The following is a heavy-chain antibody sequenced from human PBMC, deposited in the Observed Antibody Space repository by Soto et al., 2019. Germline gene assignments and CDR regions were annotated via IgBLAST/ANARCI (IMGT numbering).Heavy chain of an antibody. Sequence: QVQLVQSGADVKKPGASVKVSCKASGYTFTSYGISWVRQSPGQGLEWMGWISAYNGNTNYAQKLQGRVTMTTDTSTSTAYMELRSLRADDTAVYSGAREYYYGSGPWYWGQGTLVPVSS. D-gene: IGHD3-10*01. J-gene: IGHJ4*02. CDR3: AREYYYGSGPWY. V-gene: IGHV1-18*01. CDR1: GYTFTSYG. CDR2: ISAYNGNT.